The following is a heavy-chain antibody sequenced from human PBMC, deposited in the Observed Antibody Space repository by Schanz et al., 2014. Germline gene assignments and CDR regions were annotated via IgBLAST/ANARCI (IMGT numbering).Heavy chain of an antibody. D-gene: IGHD3-9*01. V-gene: IGHV1-18*01. CDR3: ARDAADFYDILTEEDY. CDR2: ISVYTGNT. J-gene: IGHJ4*02. Sequence: QVQLVQSGAEVKKPGASVRVSCKASGYTFTTYAMSWVRQAPGQGLEWVGWISVYTGNTKYGQKVQGRVTMTADTSTNTAYMELRSLRSDDTAVYYCARDAADFYDILTEEDYWGQGTLVIVSS. CDR1: GYTFTTYA.